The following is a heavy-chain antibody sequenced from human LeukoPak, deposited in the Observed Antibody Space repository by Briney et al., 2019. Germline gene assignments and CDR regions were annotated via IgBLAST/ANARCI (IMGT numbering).Heavy chain of an antibody. CDR2: IRTSVGST. V-gene: IGHV3-23*01. D-gene: IGHD6-19*01. CDR1: GFTFSSYV. Sequence: PGGSLRLSCVASGFTFSSYVMTWVRQAPGKGLERVSSIRTSVGSTFYADSVKGRFTISRDNSKNTLYLQLSSLRAEDTAVYYCAKVNPPRGGRSGWYETNDYWGQGTLVTVSS. CDR3: AKVNPPRGGRSGWYETNDY. J-gene: IGHJ4*02.